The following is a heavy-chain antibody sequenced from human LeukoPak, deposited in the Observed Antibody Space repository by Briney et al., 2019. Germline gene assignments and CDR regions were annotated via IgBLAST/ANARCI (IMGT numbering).Heavy chain of an antibody. D-gene: IGHD3-3*01. J-gene: IGHJ5*01. CDR1: GFISPDFF. V-gene: IGHV3-11*01. Sequence: KPGGSLRLSCAASGFISPDFFMTWIRQAPGKGLEWVSYISGSGSSIYYADSVRGRFTISRDNAKNSLYLQMNSLRAEDTAVYYCARDFWQQGDDSWGQGTLVTVSS. CDR2: ISGSGSSI. CDR3: ARDFWQQGDDS.